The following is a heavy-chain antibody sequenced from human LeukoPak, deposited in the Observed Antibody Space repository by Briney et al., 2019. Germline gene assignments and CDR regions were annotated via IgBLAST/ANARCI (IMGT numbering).Heavy chain of an antibody. V-gene: IGHV3-30*02. CDR2: IRSDGYHT. Sequence: GGSLRLSCGASGFVFETHDMHWVRQAPGKGLEWVAFIRSDGYHTYYADSVKGRFTITRDNSKNTLYLQMNSLRLEDMAVYYCAKPSGSGVDYWGRGTRVTVSS. D-gene: IGHD1-26*01. CDR3: AKPSGSGVDY. CDR1: GFVFETHD. J-gene: IGHJ4*02.